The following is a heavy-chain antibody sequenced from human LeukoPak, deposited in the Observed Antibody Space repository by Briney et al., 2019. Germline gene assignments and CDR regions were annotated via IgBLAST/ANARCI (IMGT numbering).Heavy chain of an antibody. V-gene: IGHV3-48*03. Sequence: PGGSLRLSCAASGFTFSSYEMNWVRQAPGKGLEWVSYISSSGSTIYYADSVKGRFTISRDNAKNSLYLQMNSLRAEDTAVYYCARDLVNFGNLWGQGTLDTVSS. D-gene: IGHD1-14*01. CDR1: GFTFSSYE. CDR2: ISSSGSTI. CDR3: ARDLVNFGNL. J-gene: IGHJ4*02.